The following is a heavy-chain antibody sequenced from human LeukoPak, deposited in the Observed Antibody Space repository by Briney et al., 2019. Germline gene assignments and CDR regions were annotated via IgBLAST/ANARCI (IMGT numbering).Heavy chain of an antibody. V-gene: IGHV2-70*04. CDR1: GFSLSTSGMR. J-gene: IGHJ4*02. CDR2: IDWDDDK. Sequence: SGPTLVNPTQTLTLTCTFSGFSLSTSGMRVSRIRQPPGKALEWLARIDWDDDKFYSTSLKTRLTISKDTSKNQVVLTMTNMDPVDTATYYCARMSRQSGNFDYWGQGTLVTVSS. CDR3: ARMSRQSGNFDY.